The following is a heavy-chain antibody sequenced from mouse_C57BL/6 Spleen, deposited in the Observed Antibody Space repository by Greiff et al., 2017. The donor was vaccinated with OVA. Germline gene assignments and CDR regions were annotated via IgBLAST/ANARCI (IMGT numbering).Heavy chain of an antibody. D-gene: IGHD1-1*01. V-gene: IGHV5-9-1*02. J-gene: IGHJ4*01. CDR2: ISSGGDYI. CDR1: GFTFSSYA. CDR3: TRAALRSYAMDY. Sequence: EVQLVESGAGLVKPGGSLKLSCAASGFTFSSYAMSWVRQTPEKRLEWVAYISSGGDYIYYADTVKGRFTISRDNARNTLYLQMSSLKSEDTAMYYCTRAALRSYAMDYWGQGTSVTVSS.